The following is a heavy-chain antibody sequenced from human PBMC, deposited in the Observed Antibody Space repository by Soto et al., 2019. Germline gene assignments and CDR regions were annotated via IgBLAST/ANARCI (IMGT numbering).Heavy chain of an antibody. J-gene: IGHJ4*02. Sequence: GGSLRLSCAASGFTFSSYSMNWVRQAPGKGLEWVSSISSSSSYIYYADSVKGRFTISRDNAKNTLYLQMNSLRAEDTAVYYCAKGAYYDILTGYYFDYWGQGTLVTVSS. D-gene: IGHD3-9*01. CDR2: ISSSSSYI. V-gene: IGHV3-21*04. CDR1: GFTFSSYS. CDR3: AKGAYYDILTGYYFDY.